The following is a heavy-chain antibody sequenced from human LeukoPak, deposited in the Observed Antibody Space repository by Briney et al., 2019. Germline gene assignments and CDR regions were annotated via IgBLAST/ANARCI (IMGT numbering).Heavy chain of an antibody. Sequence: PSQTLSLTCTVSGGSISSGSYYWSWIRQPAGKGLEWIGRIYTSGSTNYNPSLKSRVTISVDTSKNQFSLKLSSVTAADTAVYYCARGVAVAGTIWFDPWGQGTLVTVSS. CDR2: IYTSGST. V-gene: IGHV4-61*02. CDR3: ARGVAVAGTIWFDP. D-gene: IGHD6-13*01. CDR1: GGSISSGSYY. J-gene: IGHJ5*02.